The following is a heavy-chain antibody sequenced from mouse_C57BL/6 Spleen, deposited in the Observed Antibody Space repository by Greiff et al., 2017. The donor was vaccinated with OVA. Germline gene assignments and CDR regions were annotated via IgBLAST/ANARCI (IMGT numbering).Heavy chain of an antibody. Sequence: EVQLQQSGPELVKPGASVKISCKASGYTFTDYYMNWVKQSHGKSLEWIGDINPNNGGTSYNQKFKGKATLTVDKSSSTAYMELRSLTSEDSAVYYCARLGYSTGTGEYWYFDVWGTRTTVTVSS. V-gene: IGHV1-26*01. CDR1: GYTFTDYY. CDR2: INPNNGGT. J-gene: IGHJ1*03. CDR3: ARLGYSTGTGEYWYFDV. D-gene: IGHD2-3*01.